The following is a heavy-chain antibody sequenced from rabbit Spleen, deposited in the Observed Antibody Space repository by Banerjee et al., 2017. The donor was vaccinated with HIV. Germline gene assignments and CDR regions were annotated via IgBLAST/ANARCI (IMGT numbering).Heavy chain of an antibody. Sequence: QSLEESGGDLVKPGTSLTLTCTASGFSFISGYYMCWVRQAPGKGLGWIACIAAGSGDTTYYANWAKGRFTISKTSSTTVTLQMTSLTAADTATYFCARDTASSFSSYGMDLWGPGTLVTVS. V-gene: IGHV1S40*01. CDR1: GFSFISGYY. D-gene: IGHD8-1*01. CDR3: ARDTASSFSSYGMDL. CDR2: IAAGSGDTT. J-gene: IGHJ6*01.